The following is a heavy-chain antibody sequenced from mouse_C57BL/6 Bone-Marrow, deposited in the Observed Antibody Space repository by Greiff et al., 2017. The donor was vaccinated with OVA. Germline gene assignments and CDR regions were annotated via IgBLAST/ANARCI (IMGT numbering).Heavy chain of an antibody. V-gene: IGHV1-69*01. Sequence: QVQLQQSGAELVMPGASVKLSCKASGYTFTSYWMHWVKQRPGQGLEWIGEIDPSDSYTNYNQKFKGKSTLTVDKTSSTAYMQLSSLTSEDSAVYYCARSQLGHDYWGQGTTLTVSS. CDR1: GYTFTSYW. J-gene: IGHJ2*01. CDR3: ARSQLGHDY. CDR2: IDPSDSYT. D-gene: IGHD4-1*02.